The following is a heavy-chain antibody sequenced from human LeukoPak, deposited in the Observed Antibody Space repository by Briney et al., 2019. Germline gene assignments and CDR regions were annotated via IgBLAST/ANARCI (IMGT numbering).Heavy chain of an antibody. D-gene: IGHD3-3*01. V-gene: IGHV1-18*01. J-gene: IGHJ4*02. CDR2: ISAYNGNT. CDR1: GYTFTSYG. CDR3: YRKRGDFWSSYCPSAY. Sequence: GASVKVSCKASGYTFTSYGISWVRQAPGQGLEGMGWISAYNGNTNYAQKLQGRVTMTTDTSTSTAYMELRSLRSDDTAVYYCYRKRGDFWSSYCPSAYWGQGTLVTVSS.